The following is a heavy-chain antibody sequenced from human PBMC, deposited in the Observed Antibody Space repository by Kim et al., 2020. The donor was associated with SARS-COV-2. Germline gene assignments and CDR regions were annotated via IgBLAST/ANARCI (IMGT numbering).Heavy chain of an antibody. Sequence: SETLSLTCTVSGGSISTSSYYWGWIRQPPGKGLEWIGSIYYSGSTYYNPSLKSRVTISVDTSKNQFSLKLSSVTAADTAVYYCARHRVEMATIAFDYWGQGTLVTVSS. V-gene: IGHV4-39*01. D-gene: IGHD5-12*01. J-gene: IGHJ4*02. CDR2: IYYSGST. CDR1: GGSISTSSYY. CDR3: ARHRVEMATIAFDY.